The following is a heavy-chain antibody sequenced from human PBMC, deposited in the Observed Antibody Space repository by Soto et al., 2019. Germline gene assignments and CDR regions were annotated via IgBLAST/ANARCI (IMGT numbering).Heavy chain of an antibody. J-gene: IGHJ4*02. CDR1: GGTFSSYA. D-gene: IGHD6-19*01. V-gene: IGHV1-69*13. CDR2: IIPIFGTA. Sequence: SVKVSCKASGGTFSSYAISWVRQAPGQGLEWMGGIIPIFGTANYAQKFQGRVTITADESTSTAYMELSSLRSEDTAVYYCASFRAVASLYIYFDYWGQGTLVTVSS. CDR3: ASFRAVASLYIYFDY.